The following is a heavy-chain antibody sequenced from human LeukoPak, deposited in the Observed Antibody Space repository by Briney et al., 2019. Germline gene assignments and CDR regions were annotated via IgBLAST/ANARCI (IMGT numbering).Heavy chain of an antibody. CDR3: ASLSGYSSGWPYFYYYSYIDV. J-gene: IGHJ6*03. D-gene: IGHD6-19*01. Sequence: GGSLRLSCAASGFTFSTYSMSWVRQVPGKGLEWVANIKEDGSENYYVDSVKGRFTISRDNAKNSLYLQMNSLRVEDTAVYYCASLSGYSSGWPYFYYYSYIDVWGKGTTVTISS. CDR1: GFTFSTYS. V-gene: IGHV3-7*01. CDR2: IKEDGSEN.